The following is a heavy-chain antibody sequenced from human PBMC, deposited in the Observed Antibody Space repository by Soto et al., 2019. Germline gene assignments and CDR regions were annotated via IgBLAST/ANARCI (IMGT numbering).Heavy chain of an antibody. CDR1: EGTFSSYA. Sequence: GASGKVCCTAAEGTFSSYAISWVRQAPGQGLEWMGGIIPIFGTANYAQKFQGRVTITADESTSTAYMELSSLRSEDTAVYYCARPNDGTGRDYGDYGPANEHDAFDIWGQGTMVTVSS. CDR2: IIPIFGTA. J-gene: IGHJ3*02. V-gene: IGHV1-69*13. D-gene: IGHD4-17*01. CDR3: ARPNDGTGRDYGDYGPANEHDAFDI.